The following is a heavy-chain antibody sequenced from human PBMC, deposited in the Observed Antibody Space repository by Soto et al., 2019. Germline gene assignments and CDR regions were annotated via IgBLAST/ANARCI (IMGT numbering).Heavy chain of an antibody. J-gene: IGHJ4*02. CDR2: INPNSGGT. Sequence: ASVKVSCKASGYTFTGYYMHWVRQAPGQGLEWMGWINPNSGGTNYAQKFQVWVTMTRDTSIKTAYMELSRLRSDDTAVYYCAREVTYYYDSSGYYDYWGQGTLVTVSS. CDR3: AREVTYYYDSSGYYDY. D-gene: IGHD3-22*01. CDR1: GYTFTGYY. V-gene: IGHV1-2*04.